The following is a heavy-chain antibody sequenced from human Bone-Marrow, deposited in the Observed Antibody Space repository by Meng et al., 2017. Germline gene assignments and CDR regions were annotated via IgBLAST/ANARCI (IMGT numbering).Heavy chain of an antibody. CDR1: GGSFSGYY. V-gene: IGHV4-34*01. D-gene: IGHD6-13*01. CDR3: ARGRIAAAAALAY. Sequence: QVPLQQWGAGLLKPSETLSLTCAVYGGSFSGYYWSWIRQPPGKGLEWIGEINHSGSTNYNPSLKSRVTISVDTSKNQFSLKLSSVTAADTAVYYCARGRIAAAAALAYWGQGTLVTVSS. J-gene: IGHJ4*02. CDR2: INHSGST.